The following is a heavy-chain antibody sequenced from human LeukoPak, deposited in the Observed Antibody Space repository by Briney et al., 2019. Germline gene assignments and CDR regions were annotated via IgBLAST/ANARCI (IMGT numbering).Heavy chain of an antibody. Sequence: ASVKVSCKASGYTFTGYYIHWVRQAPGQGLEWMGWINPNSGDTNYAQNFQGRVTMTRDTSISTAYMELRRLRSDDTAAYYCARVGYCSSTSCHLGWFDPWGQGTLVTVSS. CDR1: GYTFTGYY. D-gene: IGHD2-2*01. J-gene: IGHJ5*02. CDR2: INPNSGDT. CDR3: ARVGYCSSTSCHLGWFDP. V-gene: IGHV1-2*02.